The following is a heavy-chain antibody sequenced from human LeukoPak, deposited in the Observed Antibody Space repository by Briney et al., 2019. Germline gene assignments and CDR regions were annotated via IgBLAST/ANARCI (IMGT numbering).Heavy chain of an antibody. CDR3: AKQQLVRCFDY. D-gene: IGHD6-13*01. CDR2: IYYSGRT. Sequence: SETLSLTCTVSGGSISSSSYYWGWIRQPPGKGLEWIGSIYYSGRTYYNPSLKSRVTISVDTSKNQFSLKLSSVTAADTAVYYCAKQQLVRCFDYWGQGTLVTVSS. CDR1: GGSISSSSYY. V-gene: IGHV4-39*01. J-gene: IGHJ4*02.